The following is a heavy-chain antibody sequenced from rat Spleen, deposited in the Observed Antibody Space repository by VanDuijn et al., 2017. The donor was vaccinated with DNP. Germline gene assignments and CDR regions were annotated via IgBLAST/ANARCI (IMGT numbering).Heavy chain of an antibody. CDR1: GLSFSNYD. J-gene: IGHJ2*01. V-gene: IGHV5-25*01. Sequence: EVQLVESGGGLVQPGRSLKLSCAASGLSFSNYDMAWVRQAPTKGLEWVASISPGGGSTHYRDSVKGRFTISRDNAKSTLYLQMNSLRSEDTATYYCARRYYSGSYYFDYWGQGVMVTVSS. CDR3: ARRYYSGSYYFDY. CDR2: ISPGGGST. D-gene: IGHD1-1*01.